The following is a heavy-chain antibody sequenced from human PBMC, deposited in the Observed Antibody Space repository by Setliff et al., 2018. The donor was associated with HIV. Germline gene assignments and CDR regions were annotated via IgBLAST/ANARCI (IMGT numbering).Heavy chain of an antibody. CDR3: ARGPSDYPKGWFDP. Sequence: SETLSLTCTVSGGSISSYYWSWIRQPPGKGLEWIGYIYYSGSTNYNPSLKSRVTISVDTSKNQFSLKLSSVTAEDTAVYYCARGPSDYPKGWFDPWGQGTLVTVSS. V-gene: IGHV4-59*01. CDR2: IYYSGST. J-gene: IGHJ5*02. CDR1: GGSISSYY. D-gene: IGHD3-10*01.